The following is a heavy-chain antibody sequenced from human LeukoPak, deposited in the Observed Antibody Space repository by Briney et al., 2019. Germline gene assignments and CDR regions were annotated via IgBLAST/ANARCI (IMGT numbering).Heavy chain of an antibody. Sequence: PGGSLRLSCAASGFTFSSYAMSWVRQAPGKGLEWVSGISWNSGSIGYADSVKGRFTISRDNAKNSLYLQMNSLRAEDTALYYCAKDHCSSTSCYYSDYGDYGGGFVDYWGQGTLVTVSS. D-gene: IGHD2-2*01. V-gene: IGHV3-9*01. CDR2: ISWNSGSI. CDR3: AKDHCSSTSCYYSDYGDYGGGFVDY. J-gene: IGHJ4*02. CDR1: GFTFSSYA.